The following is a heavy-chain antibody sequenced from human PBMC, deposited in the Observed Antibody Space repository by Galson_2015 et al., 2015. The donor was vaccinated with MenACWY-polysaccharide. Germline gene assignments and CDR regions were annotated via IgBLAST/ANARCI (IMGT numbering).Heavy chain of an antibody. J-gene: IGHJ4*02. D-gene: IGHD2-2*01. Sequence: SLRLSCAASGFTFSSYTMIWVRQAPGKGLGWVSSITAGSSYISYADSVKGRLTISRDNAENSLYLQTNSLRAEDTAVYYCARGGGYCSGTSCYGIDFWGQGTLATVSS. CDR3: ARGGGYCSGTSCYGIDF. V-gene: IGHV3-21*06. CDR1: GFTFSSYT. CDR2: ITAGSSYI.